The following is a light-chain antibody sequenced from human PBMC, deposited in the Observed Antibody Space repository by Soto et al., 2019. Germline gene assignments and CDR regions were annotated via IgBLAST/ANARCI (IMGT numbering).Light chain of an antibody. CDR1: SSDVGSYNL. CDR2: EGS. J-gene: IGLJ2*01. V-gene: IGLV2-23*01. CDR3: ATWDGSLPGEV. Sequence: QSALTQPASVSGSPGQSITISCTGTSSDVGSYNLVSWYQQHPGKAPKLMIYEGSKRPSGVSNRFSGSKSGNTASLTISGLQAEDEADYYCATWDGSLPGEVFGGGTKLIVL.